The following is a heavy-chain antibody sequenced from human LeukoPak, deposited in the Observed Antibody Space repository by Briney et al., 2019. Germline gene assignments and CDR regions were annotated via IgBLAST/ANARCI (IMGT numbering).Heavy chain of an antibody. D-gene: IGHD3-10*01. J-gene: IGHJ2*01. CDR3: ARVHGSGSYGGWYFDL. Sequence: GGSLGLSCAASGFTFSSYEMNWVRQAPGKGLEWVSYISSSGSTIYYADSVKGRFTISRDNAKNSLYLQMNSLRAEDTAVYYCARVHGSGSYGGWYFDLWGRGTLVTVSS. CDR2: ISSSGSTI. CDR1: GFTFSSYE. V-gene: IGHV3-48*03.